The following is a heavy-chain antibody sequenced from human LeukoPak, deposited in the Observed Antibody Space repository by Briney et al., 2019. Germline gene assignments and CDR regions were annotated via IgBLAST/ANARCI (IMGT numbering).Heavy chain of an antibody. Sequence: SETLSLTCTVSGDSISSYYWSWIRQPPGKGLEWIGYIYYRGSTNYNPSLKSRVTMSVDTSKNQFSLKLNSVTAADTAVYYCARVLRYCSGGNCYSGGLGYMDVWGKGTTVTISS. J-gene: IGHJ6*03. CDR3: ARVLRYCSGGNCYSGGLGYMDV. CDR2: IYYRGST. V-gene: IGHV4-59*01. D-gene: IGHD2-15*01. CDR1: GDSISSYY.